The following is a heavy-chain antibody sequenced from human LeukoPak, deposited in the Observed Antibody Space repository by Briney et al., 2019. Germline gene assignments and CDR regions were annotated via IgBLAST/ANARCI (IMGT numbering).Heavy chain of an antibody. V-gene: IGHV3-21*01. CDR1: GFTFSSYS. CDR2: ISSSSSYI. D-gene: IGHD3-22*01. Sequence: PGGSLRLPCAASGFTFSSYSMNWVRQAPGKGLEWVSSISSSSSYIYYADSVKGRFTISRDNAKNSLYLQMNSLRVEDTAVYYCARGMIVPRGFDYWGQGTLVTVSS. J-gene: IGHJ4*02. CDR3: ARGMIVPRGFDY.